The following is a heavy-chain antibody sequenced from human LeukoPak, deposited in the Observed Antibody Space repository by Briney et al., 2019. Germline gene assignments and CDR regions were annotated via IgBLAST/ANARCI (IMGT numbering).Heavy chain of an antibody. V-gene: IGHV3-74*01. Sequence: GGSLRLSCAASGNYWMHWVRQAPGKVLVWVSHINSDGSWTSYADSVKGRFTISKDNAKNTVYLQMNSLRAEDTAVYYCVSFYETYWGRGTLVTVSS. J-gene: IGHJ4*02. D-gene: IGHD2/OR15-2a*01. CDR1: GNYW. CDR2: INSDGSWT. CDR3: VSFYETY.